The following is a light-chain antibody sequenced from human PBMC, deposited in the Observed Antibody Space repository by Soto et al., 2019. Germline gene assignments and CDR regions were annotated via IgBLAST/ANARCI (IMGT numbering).Light chain of an antibody. CDR3: QHTYSPPWT. CDR1: QSLGTY. CDR2: AAS. J-gene: IGKJ1*01. V-gene: IGKV1-39*01. Sequence: DIQITQSTSSSSSSILDRCVITCRASQSLGTYLNWYQQKPGKAPDLLIYAASTLHSGVPSRFSGDGSGKNFTLTITSLQPEDSALYYCQHTYSPPWTFGLGTKVDIK.